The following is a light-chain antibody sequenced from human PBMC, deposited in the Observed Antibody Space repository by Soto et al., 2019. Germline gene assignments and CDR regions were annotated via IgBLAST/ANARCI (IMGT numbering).Light chain of an antibody. Sequence: QSALTQPASVSGAPGQWITISCTGTSSDVGRYNYVSCNQQHPGKAPKLIIYDVSNRPSGVSNRFSGSKSGNTASLTISGLQAEDEADYYCNSYTSSSTYVFGTGTKVTVL. V-gene: IGLV2-14*01. J-gene: IGLJ1*01. CDR2: DVS. CDR3: NSYTSSSTYV. CDR1: SSDVGRYNY.